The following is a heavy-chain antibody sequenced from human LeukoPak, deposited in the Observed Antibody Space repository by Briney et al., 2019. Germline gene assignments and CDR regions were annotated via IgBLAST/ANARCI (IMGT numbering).Heavy chain of an antibody. CDR3: VRDPDALDY. Sequence: GGSLRLSCAASGFTFSSYAMSWVRQAPGRGLEWVSGISGSGGSTYYADSVKGRFTISRDNAKNSVYLQMNSLRDEDTAVYYCVRDPDALDYWGQGTQVTVSS. J-gene: IGHJ4*02. V-gene: IGHV3-23*01. CDR2: ISGSGGST. CDR1: GFTFSSYA.